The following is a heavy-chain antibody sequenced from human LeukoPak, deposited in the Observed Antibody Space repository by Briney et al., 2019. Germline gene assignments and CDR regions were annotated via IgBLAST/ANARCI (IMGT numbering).Heavy chain of an antibody. CDR2: INPNSGGT. D-gene: IGHD3-3*01. CDR3: ARETIFGDIDY. J-gene: IGHJ4*02. CDR1: GYTFTGYY. V-gene: IGHV1-2*04. Sequence: ASVKASCKASGYTFTGYYMHWVRQAPGQGLEWMGWINPNSGGTNYAQKFQGWVTMTRDTSISTAYMELSRLRSDDTAVYYCARETIFGDIDYWGQGTLVTVSS.